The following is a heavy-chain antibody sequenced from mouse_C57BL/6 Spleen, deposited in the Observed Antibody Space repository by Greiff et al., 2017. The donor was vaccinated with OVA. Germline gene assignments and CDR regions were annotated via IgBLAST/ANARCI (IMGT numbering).Heavy chain of an antibody. CDR1: GFTFSSYT. D-gene: IGHD2-3*01. CDR3: ARHGGYSSFAY. Sequence: EVMLVESGGGLVKPGGSLKLSCAASGFTFSSYTMSWVRQTPEKRLEWVATISGGGGNTYSPDSVKGRFTIARDTAKNTLYLQMSRLRSEDTEVYDGARHGGYSSFAYWGQGTLVTVSA. V-gene: IGHV5-9*01. J-gene: IGHJ3*01. CDR2: ISGGGGNT.